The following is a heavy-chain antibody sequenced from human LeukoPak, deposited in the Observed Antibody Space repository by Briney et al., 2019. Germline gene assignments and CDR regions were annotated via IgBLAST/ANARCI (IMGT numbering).Heavy chain of an antibody. D-gene: IGHD3-22*01. Sequence: GGSLRLSCAASGFTVSSNYMSWVRQVPGKGLEWVSVTYSGGSTYYADSVKGRFTISRDNSKNTLYLQMNSLRAEDTAVYYCAREDNYDSSGYYPLKYWGQGTLVTVSS. CDR2: TYSGGST. CDR3: AREDNYDSSGYYPLKY. CDR1: GFTVSSNY. J-gene: IGHJ4*02. V-gene: IGHV3-53*01.